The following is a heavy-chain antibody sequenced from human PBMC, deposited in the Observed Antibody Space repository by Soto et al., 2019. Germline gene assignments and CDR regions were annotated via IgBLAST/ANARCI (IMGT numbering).Heavy chain of an antibody. V-gene: IGHV4-39*01. Sequence: SETLSLTCIVSGESISSSSYYWGWIRQTPGKGLEWIGSIYYSGRTYYNPSFKSRVTISIDTSKNQFSLKLSSVAATDTAVYYCARQRTTVVTQAYFDHWGQGALVTVSS. D-gene: IGHD2-21*02. J-gene: IGHJ4*02. CDR1: GESISSSSYY. CDR2: IYYSGRT. CDR3: ARQRTTVVTQAYFDH.